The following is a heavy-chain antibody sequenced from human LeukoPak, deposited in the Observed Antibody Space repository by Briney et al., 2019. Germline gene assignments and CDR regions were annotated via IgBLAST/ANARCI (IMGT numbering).Heavy chain of an antibody. CDR2: INPSGGST. CDR1: GYTFTSYY. V-gene: IGHV1-46*01. Sequence: ASVKVSCKASGYTFTSYYMHWVRQAPGQGLEWMGIINPSGGSTSYAQKFQGGVTMTRDTSTSTAYMELSSLRSEDTAVYYCARDSLRRVFDYWGQGTLVTVSS. CDR3: ARDSLRRVFDY. J-gene: IGHJ4*02.